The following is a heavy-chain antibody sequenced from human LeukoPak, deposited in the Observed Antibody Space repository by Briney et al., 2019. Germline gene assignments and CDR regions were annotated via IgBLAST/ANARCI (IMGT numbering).Heavy chain of an antibody. V-gene: IGHV1-46*01. CDR1: GYTFTSYY. CDR3: ARDEGLRHWYFDL. J-gene: IGHJ2*01. CDR2: INPSGGST. D-gene: IGHD4-17*01. Sequence: ASVKVSCKASGYTFTSYYMHWVRQPPGQGLEWMGIINPSGGSTGYAQKFQGRVTMTRDTSTSTVYMELSSLRSEDTAMYYCARDEGLRHWYFDLWGRGTLVTVSS.